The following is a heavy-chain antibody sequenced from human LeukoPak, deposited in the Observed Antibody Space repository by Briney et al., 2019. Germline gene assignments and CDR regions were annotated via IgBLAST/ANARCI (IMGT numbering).Heavy chain of an antibody. J-gene: IGHJ5*02. Sequence: SETLSLTCAVYGGSFSGYYWSRIRQPPGKGLEWIGEINHSGSTNYNPPLKSRVTISVDTSKNQFSLKLSSVTAADTAVYYCARVGDNGWFDPWGQGTLVTVSS. CDR3: ARVGDNGWFDP. D-gene: IGHD2-8*01. CDR2: INHSGST. CDR1: GGSFSGYY. V-gene: IGHV4-34*01.